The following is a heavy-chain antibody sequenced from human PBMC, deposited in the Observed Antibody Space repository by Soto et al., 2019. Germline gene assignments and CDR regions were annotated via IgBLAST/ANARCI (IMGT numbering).Heavy chain of an antibody. V-gene: IGHV1-3*01. D-gene: IGHD2-15*01. Sequence: GXSVKVSCKTSAFAFTNSTIHWVRQAPGQRLEWMGWINGGSGHTRYSQNFQARVTITKDTSASSAYMELRSLRSDDTAVYYCARVLTPNWFDPWGQGTLVTGSS. J-gene: IGHJ5*02. CDR2: INGGSGHT. CDR1: AFAFTNST. CDR3: ARVLTPNWFDP.